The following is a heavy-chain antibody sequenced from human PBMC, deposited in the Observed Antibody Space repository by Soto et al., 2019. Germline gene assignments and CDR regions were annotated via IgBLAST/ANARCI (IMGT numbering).Heavy chain of an antibody. CDR1: GFTFSSYA. D-gene: IGHD6-13*01. J-gene: IGHJ4*02. CDR3: ARDRGGSSSHGVDF. Sequence: ESGGGLVQPGGSLRLSCAASGFTFSSYAMSWVRQAPGKGLEWVSAISGSGGSTYYADSVKGRFTISRDNSKNTLYLQMSSLRADDTAVYYCARDRGGSSSHGVDFWGQGTLVTVSS. CDR2: ISGSGGST. V-gene: IGHV3-23*01.